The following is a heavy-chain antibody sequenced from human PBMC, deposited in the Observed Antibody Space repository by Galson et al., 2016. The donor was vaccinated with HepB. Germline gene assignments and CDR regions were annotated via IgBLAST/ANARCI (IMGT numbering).Heavy chain of an antibody. V-gene: IGHV1-2*06. CDR2: INPNSGVT. Sequence: SVKVSCKASGYTFRNYYMHWVRQAPGQGLEWVGRINPNSGVTNYAQKFQGRVTMTSDTSINTAYLELGRLTSDDTAVYYCAREYPRKLELRGWGQGTLVTVSS. D-gene: IGHD1-7*01. CDR3: AREYPRKLELRG. J-gene: IGHJ4*02. CDR1: GYTFRNYY.